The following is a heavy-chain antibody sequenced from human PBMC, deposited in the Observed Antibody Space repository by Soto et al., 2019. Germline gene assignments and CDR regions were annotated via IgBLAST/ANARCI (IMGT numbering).Heavy chain of an antibody. CDR1: GGSISSGGYY. V-gene: IGHV4-31*03. D-gene: IGHD2-2*01. J-gene: IGHJ6*02. CDR3: ARQIVPAAYYYYGMDV. CDR2: IYYSGST. Sequence: QVQLQESGPGLVKPSQTLSLTCTVSGGSISSGGYYWSWIRQHPGKGLEWIGYIYYSGSTYYNPSLKSRVTISVDTSKNQFSLKLSSVTAADPAVYYCARQIVPAAYYYYGMDVWGQGTTVTVSS.